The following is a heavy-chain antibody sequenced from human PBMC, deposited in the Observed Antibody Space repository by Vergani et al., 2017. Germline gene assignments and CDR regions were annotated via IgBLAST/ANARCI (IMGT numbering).Heavy chain of an antibody. CDR3: ASVKYYSDSTSHFRGRYFDV. Sequence: QMQLQESGPGLVKASETLSLTCTVSGDSIISRSYYWGWIRQPPGKGLEWIGSIYNSGNGDSSSSLKSRVTISADTSKNQFSLRLTSVTAADTAVYYCASVKYYSDSTSHFRGRYFDVWAVAPWSLSPQ. J-gene: IGHJ2*01. CDR1: GDSIISRSYY. D-gene: IGHD3-16*01. CDR2: IYNSGNG. V-gene: IGHV4-39*01.